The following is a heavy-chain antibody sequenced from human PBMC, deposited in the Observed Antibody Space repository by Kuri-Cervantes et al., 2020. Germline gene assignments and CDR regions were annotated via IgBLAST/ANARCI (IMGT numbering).Heavy chain of an antibody. V-gene: IGHV3-23*01. J-gene: IGHJ4*02. Sequence: GESLKISCAASGFTFSSYWMHWVRQAPGKGLVWVSGISGSGITSYYADSVRGRFTISRDNSKNTLYLQMNSLRAEDTAVYYCAKGDSSGYSVWSVDYWGQGTLVTVSS. CDR3: AKGDSSGYSVWSVDY. D-gene: IGHD3-22*01. CDR1: GFTFSSYW. CDR2: ISGSGITS.